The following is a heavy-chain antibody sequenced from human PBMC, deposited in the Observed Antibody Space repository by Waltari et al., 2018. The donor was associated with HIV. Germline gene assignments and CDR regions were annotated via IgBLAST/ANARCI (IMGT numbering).Heavy chain of an antibody. CDR1: GGIFSTYA. CDR3: ARFGYSAGLYPPINALDV. J-gene: IGHJ3*01. Sequence: QVQLVDSGPEVKKPGSSVKVSCTASGGIFSTYALNWVRQAPGQGLEWLGGINPLIGPATYGQNFQGRLKITADSMELSGLRPDDTALYFCARFGYSAGLYPPINALDVWSPGKLVTVSS. D-gene: IGHD5-12*01. V-gene: IGHV1-69*01. CDR2: INPLIGPA.